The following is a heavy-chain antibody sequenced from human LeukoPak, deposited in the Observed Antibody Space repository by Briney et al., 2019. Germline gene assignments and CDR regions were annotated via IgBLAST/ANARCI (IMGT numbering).Heavy chain of an antibody. D-gene: IGHD3-10*01. Sequence: ASVKVSCKASGCTFTSYDINWVRQATGQGLEWMGWMNPNSGNTGYAQKFQGRVTMTRNTSISTAYMELSSLRSEDTAVYYCARKLVPAMVRGVIRTSPYDYWGQGTLVTVSS. CDR2: MNPNSGNT. J-gene: IGHJ4*02. CDR1: GCTFTSYD. V-gene: IGHV1-8*01. CDR3: ARKLVPAMVRGVIRTSPYDY.